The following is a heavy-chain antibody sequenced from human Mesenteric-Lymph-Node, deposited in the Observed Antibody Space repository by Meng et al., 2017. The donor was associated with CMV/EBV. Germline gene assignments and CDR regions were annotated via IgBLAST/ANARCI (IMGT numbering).Heavy chain of an antibody. CDR2: ISSSGSTI. J-gene: IGHJ6*02. D-gene: IGHD1-7*01. Sequence: GGSLRLSCAASEFTVSNNYMSWVRQAPGKGLEWVSYISSSGSTIYYADSVKGRFTISRDNAKNSLYLQMNSLRAEDTAVYYCARLAGTNYYYYGMDVWGQGTTVTVSS. V-gene: IGHV3-11*04. CDR3: ARLAGTNYYYYGMDV. CDR1: EFTVSNNY.